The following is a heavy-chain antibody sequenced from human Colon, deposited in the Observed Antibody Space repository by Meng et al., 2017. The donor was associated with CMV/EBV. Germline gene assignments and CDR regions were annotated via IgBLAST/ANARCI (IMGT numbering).Heavy chain of an antibody. D-gene: IGHD6-13*01. CDR1: GFTFSSYA. Sequence: GGSLRLSCVASGFTFSSYAMHWVRQAPGKGLEWVAVISYDGSNKYYADSVKGRFTISRDNYKYTLYLQMNSLRAEDTAVYYCARDLGGAAGGHYFDYWGQGTLVTVSS. J-gene: IGHJ4*02. V-gene: IGHV3-30-3*01. CDR2: ISYDGSNK. CDR3: ARDLGGAAGGHYFDY.